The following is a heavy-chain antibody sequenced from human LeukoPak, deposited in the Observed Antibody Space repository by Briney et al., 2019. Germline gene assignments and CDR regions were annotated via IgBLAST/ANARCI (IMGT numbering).Heavy chain of an antibody. Sequence: SETLSLTCAVYGGSFSAYYWSWIRQPPGKGLEWIGEINHSGSTNNNPSLKSRVTISVDTSKNQFSLRLSSVTAADTAVYYCATLKGGLTWWFDPWGQGTLVTVSS. D-gene: IGHD3-16*01. CDR3: ATLKGGLTWWFDP. CDR1: GGSFSAYY. CDR2: INHSGST. V-gene: IGHV4-34*01. J-gene: IGHJ5*02.